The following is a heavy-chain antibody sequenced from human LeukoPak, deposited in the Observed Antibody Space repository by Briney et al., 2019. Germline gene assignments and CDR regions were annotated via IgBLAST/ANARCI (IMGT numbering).Heavy chain of an antibody. CDR1: GFTFSDYY. CDR3: ARDRRAVAGITATTDY. D-gene: IGHD1-14*01. J-gene: IGHJ4*02. CDR2: ISSSSYT. V-gene: IGHV3-11*06. Sequence: GGSLRLSCAASGFTFSDYYMSWIRQAPGKGLEWVSYISSSSYTNYADSVKGRFTISRDNAKNSLYLQMNSLRAEDTAVYYCARDRRAVAGITATTDYWGQGTLVTVSS.